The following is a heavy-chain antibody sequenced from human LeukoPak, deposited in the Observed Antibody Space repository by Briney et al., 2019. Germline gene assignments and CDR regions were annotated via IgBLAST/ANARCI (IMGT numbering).Heavy chain of an antibody. V-gene: IGHV3-21*01. D-gene: IGHD5-12*01. J-gene: IGHJ4*02. Sequence: PGGSLRLSCAASGFTFSSYSMNWVRQAPGKGLEWVSSISSSSSYIYYADSVPGRCTISRDNAKNSLYLQMNSLRAEATAVYYCASHMVATGSDYWGQGTLVTVSS. CDR3: ASHMVATGSDY. CDR1: GFTFSSYS. CDR2: ISSSSSYI.